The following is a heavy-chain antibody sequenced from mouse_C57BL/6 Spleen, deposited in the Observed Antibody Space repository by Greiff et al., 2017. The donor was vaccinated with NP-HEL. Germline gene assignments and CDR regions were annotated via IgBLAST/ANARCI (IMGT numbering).Heavy chain of an antibody. D-gene: IGHD2-4*01. J-gene: IGHJ4*01. V-gene: IGHV1-76*01. Sequence: VQLQQSGAELVRPGASVKLSCKASGYTFTDYYINWVKQRPGQGLEWIARIYPGSGNTYYNENFKGKATLTAEKSSSTAYMQLSSLTAEDSAVYFCARDDYELWGQGTSVTVSS. CDR1: GYTFTDYY. CDR3: ARDDYEL. CDR2: IYPGSGNT.